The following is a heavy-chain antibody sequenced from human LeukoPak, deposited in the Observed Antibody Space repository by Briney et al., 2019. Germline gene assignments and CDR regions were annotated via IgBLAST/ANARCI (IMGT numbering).Heavy chain of an antibody. D-gene: IGHD2-15*01. J-gene: IGHJ3*02. V-gene: IGHV3-64D*06. CDR1: GFTPSTYD. CDR2: ISSNGGGT. CDR3: VKPGSFRWGHDTFDI. Sequence: GGSLRLSCSASGFTPSTYDMYWVRQAPGKGLEYVSAISSNGGGTYYADSVKGRFTISRDNSKNTLYLQMSSLRAEDTALYYCVKPGSFRWGHDTFDIWGQGTMVTVSS.